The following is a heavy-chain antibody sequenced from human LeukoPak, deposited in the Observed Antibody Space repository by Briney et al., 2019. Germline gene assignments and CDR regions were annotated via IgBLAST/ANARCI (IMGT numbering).Heavy chain of an antibody. Sequence: GESLKISCKGSGYSFTSYWIGWVRQMPGKGLGWMGIIYPGDSDTRYSPSFQGQVTISADKSISTAYLQWSSLKASDTAMYYCARAPQFSSGWYGPFDYWGQGSLVTVSS. V-gene: IGHV5-51*01. CDR3: ARAPQFSSGWYGPFDY. J-gene: IGHJ4*02. D-gene: IGHD6-19*01. CDR1: GYSFTSYW. CDR2: IYPGDSDT.